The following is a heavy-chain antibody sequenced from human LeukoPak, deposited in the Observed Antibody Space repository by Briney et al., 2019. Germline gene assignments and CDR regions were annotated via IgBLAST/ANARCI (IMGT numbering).Heavy chain of an antibody. J-gene: IGHJ6*03. D-gene: IGHD2-2*01. CDR2: IYYSGST. V-gene: IGHV4-61*08. CDR3: ARRSEYQLPTRSIYYYYYMDV. Sequence: ASETLSLTCTVSGGSISSGDYYWSWIRQPPGKGLEWIGYIYYSGSTYYNPSLKSRVTISVDTSKNQFSLKLSSVTAADTAVYYCARRSEYQLPTRSIYYYYYMDVWGKGTTVTVSS. CDR1: GGSISSGDYY.